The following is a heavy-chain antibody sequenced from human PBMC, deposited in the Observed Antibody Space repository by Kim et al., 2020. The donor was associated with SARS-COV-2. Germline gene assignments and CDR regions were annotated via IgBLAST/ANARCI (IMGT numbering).Heavy chain of an antibody. J-gene: IGHJ4*02. CDR2: INHSGST. CDR1: GGSFSGYY. D-gene: IGHD3-10*01. V-gene: IGHV4-34*01. Sequence: SETLSLTCAVYGGSFSGYYWSWIRQPPGKGLEWIGEINHSGSTNYNPSLKSRVTISVDTSKNQFSLKLSSVTAADTAVYYCARGGVLLWFGELSFRKYYFDYWGQGTLVTVSS. CDR3: ARGGVLLWFGELSFRKYYFDY.